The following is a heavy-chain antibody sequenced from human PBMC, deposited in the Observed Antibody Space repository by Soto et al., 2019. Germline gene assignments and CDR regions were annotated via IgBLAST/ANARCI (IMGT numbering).Heavy chain of an antibody. Sequence: PSETLSLTCSVSGGSISGSYWSWIRQSPGKGLEWLGYVYCTGSTNYSPSLRSRVSISVDTSKNEFSLRLSSVTAADTAVYFCVRSLAVPGAQIDYWGQGTQVTVSS. CDR1: GGSISGSY. D-gene: IGHD6-19*01. CDR2: VYCTGST. V-gene: IGHV4-59*01. CDR3: VRSLAVPGAQIDY. J-gene: IGHJ4*02.